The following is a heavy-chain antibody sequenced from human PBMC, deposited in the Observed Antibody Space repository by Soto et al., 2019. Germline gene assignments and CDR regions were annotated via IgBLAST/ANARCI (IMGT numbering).Heavy chain of an antibody. D-gene: IGHD6-19*01. J-gene: IGHJ6*03. Sequence: PSETLSLTCTFSGGSISSYYWSWIRQPPGKGLEWIGDIYYSGSTNYNASLKSRVTISVATSKNQSSLKLSSVTAAHTAVYSCAKAQTSLHHNSCWYFEGYMDVWGKGTTVTVSS. CDR2: IYYSGST. CDR1: GGSISSYY. V-gene: IGHV4-59*08. CDR3: AKAQTSLHHNSCWYFEGYMDV.